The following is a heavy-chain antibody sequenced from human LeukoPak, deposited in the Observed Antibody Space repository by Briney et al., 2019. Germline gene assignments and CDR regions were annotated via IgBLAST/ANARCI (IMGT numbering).Heavy chain of an antibody. J-gene: IGHJ4*02. CDR2: IYHSGST. CDR3: ARKQECVGY. CDR1: GYSISSGYY. Sequence: SETLSLTCAVSGYSISSGYYWGWIRQPPGKGLEWIGSIYHSGSTYYNPSLKSRVTISVDTSKNQFSLKLSSVTAADTAVYYCARKQECVGYWGQGTLVTVSS. V-gene: IGHV4-38-2*01. D-gene: IGHD1/OR15-1a*01.